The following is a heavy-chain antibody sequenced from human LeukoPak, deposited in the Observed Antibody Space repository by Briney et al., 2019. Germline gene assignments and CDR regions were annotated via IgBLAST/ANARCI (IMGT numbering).Heavy chain of an antibody. CDR2: ICGRGGNT. CDR3: ARGTRPDSSGYTYYYYGMDV. J-gene: IGHJ6*02. Sequence: GGSLRLSCAASGFTLTSYAMSWVRQAPGKGLEWVSLICGRGGNTYYADSVKGRFTISRDNSKNTLSLQMNSLRAEDTAVYYCARGTRPDSSGYTYYYYGMDVWGQGTTVTVSS. D-gene: IGHD3-22*01. CDR1: GFTLTSYA. V-gene: IGHV3-23*01.